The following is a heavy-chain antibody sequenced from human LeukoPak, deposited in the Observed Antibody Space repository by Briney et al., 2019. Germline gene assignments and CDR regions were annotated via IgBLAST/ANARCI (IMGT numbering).Heavy chain of an antibody. CDR1: GFTFSSYG. Sequence: GRSLRLSCAASGFTFSSYGMHWVRQAPGKALEWVAVIWYDGSNKYYADSVKGRFTISRDNSKNTLYLQMNSLRAEDTAVYYCAKGGIAAQDGEDYWGQGTLVTVSS. CDR3: AKGGIAAQDGEDY. D-gene: IGHD6-13*01. V-gene: IGHV3-33*06. J-gene: IGHJ4*02. CDR2: IWYDGSNK.